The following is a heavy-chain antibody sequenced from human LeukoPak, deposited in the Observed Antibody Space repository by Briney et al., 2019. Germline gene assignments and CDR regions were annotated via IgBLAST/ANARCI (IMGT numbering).Heavy chain of an antibody. CDR3: ARGPDSSGWYSIYYYYYYGMDD. Sequence: ASVKVSCKASGYTFTSYDINWVRQATGQGLEWMGWMNPNSGNTGYAQKFQGRVTMTRNTSISTAYMELSSLRSEDTAVYYCARGPDSSGWYSIYYYYYYGMDDWGQGTTVTVSS. CDR1: GYTFTSYD. V-gene: IGHV1-8*01. J-gene: IGHJ6*02. CDR2: MNPNSGNT. D-gene: IGHD6-19*01.